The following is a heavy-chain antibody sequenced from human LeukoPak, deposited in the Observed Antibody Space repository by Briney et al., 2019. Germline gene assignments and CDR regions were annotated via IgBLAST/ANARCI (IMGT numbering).Heavy chain of an antibody. J-gene: IGHJ5*02. D-gene: IGHD3-3*01. V-gene: IGHV3-7*01. Sequence: GGSLRLSCAASGFTLSSYWMSWVRQAPGKGLEWVANVKQDGSDKYYVDSVKSRFTISRDNAKNSLYLQMNSLRAEDTAVYYCARDNTIFGVAHINHWGQGTLVTVSS. CDR1: GFTLSSYW. CDR2: VKQDGSDK. CDR3: ARDNTIFGVAHINH.